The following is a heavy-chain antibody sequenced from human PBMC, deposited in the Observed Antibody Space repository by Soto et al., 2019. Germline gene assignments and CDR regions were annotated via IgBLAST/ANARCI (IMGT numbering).Heavy chain of an antibody. V-gene: IGHV1-2*02. Sequence: QVQLVQSGTEVKKPGASVKVSCQASGYSISAYYIHWVRQAPGQGLEWMGWIDPKNGGTVSAQKFPDRLTMTRDTSISTVYMALSGLSSCATALYSRGRDDYGNFPYWGQGSLVTVSS. J-gene: IGHJ1*01. CDR3: GRDDYGNFPY. D-gene: IGHD3-10*01. CDR1: GYSISAYY. CDR2: IDPKNGGT.